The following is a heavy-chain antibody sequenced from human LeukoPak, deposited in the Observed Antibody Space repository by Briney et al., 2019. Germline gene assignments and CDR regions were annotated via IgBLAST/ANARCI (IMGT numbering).Heavy chain of an antibody. Sequence: SVNVTCKATGYTFTCYGISWLRQAPAQGLEGMGWNNAYNGNTNKSQKLQGRVTMTTDTSTSTAYMELRSLRSDDTAVYYCATCTMVRGVILLGFDYWGQGTLVTVSS. V-gene: IGHV1-18*04. D-gene: IGHD3-10*01. CDR1: GYTFTCYG. CDR2: NNAYNGNT. J-gene: IGHJ4*02. CDR3: ATCTMVRGVILLGFDY.